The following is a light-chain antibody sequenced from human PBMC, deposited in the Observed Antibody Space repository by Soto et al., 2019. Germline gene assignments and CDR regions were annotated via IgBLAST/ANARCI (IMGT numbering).Light chain of an antibody. CDR1: QSVNSN. Sequence: EIVMTQSPGTLSLSAGERVTLXXRASQSVNSNYLAWYQQKPGQSPRXXIYAASTRATGISARFSGSGAGTEFTLTISSLQSEDFAVYYCQQYHNWPITFGQGTRLEIK. V-gene: IGKV3-15*01. CDR3: QQYHNWPIT. J-gene: IGKJ5*01. CDR2: AAS.